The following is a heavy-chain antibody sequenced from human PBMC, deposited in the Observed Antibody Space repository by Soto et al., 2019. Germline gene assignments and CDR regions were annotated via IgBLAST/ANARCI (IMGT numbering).Heavy chain of an antibody. Sequence: ASVKVSCKASGYTFTNYGISWVRQAPGQGLEWMGWISAYNGNTNYAQNLQGRVTMTTDTSTSTAYMELRSLRSDDTAVYYCARGRIDIAVAGHYYFDYWGQGTLVTVSS. CDR2: ISAYNGNT. V-gene: IGHV1-18*04. CDR1: GYTFTNYG. J-gene: IGHJ4*02. CDR3: ARGRIDIAVAGHYYFDY. D-gene: IGHD6-19*01.